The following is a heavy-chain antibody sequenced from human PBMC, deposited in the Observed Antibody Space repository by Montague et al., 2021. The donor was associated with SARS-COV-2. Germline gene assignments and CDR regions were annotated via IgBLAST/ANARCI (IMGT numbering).Heavy chain of an antibody. V-gene: IGHV2-70*11. CDR1: GFSLSTSGMC. CDR3: ARRTYDILTGYDYGMDV. J-gene: IGHJ6*02. Sequence: PALVKPTQTLTLACTFSGFSLSTSGMCVSWIRQPPGKALEWLARIDWDDDKYYSTSLKTRLTISKDTSKNQVVLTMTNMDPVDTATYYCARRTYDILTGYDYGMDVWSQGTTVTVSS. CDR2: IDWDDDK. D-gene: IGHD3-9*01.